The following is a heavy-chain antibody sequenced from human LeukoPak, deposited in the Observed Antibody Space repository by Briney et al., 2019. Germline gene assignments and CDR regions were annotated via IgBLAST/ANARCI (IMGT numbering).Heavy chain of an antibody. J-gene: IGHJ5*02. CDR1: GGSISSYY. Sequence: SETLSLTCTVSGGSISSYYWSWIRQPAGKGLEWIGRIYTSGSTNYNPSLKSRVTISVDKSKNQFSLRLSSVTAADTAVYYCARDREVIAARPEGWFDPWGQGTLVTVSS. CDR2: IYTSGST. D-gene: IGHD6-6*01. V-gene: IGHV4-4*07. CDR3: ARDREVIAARPEGWFDP.